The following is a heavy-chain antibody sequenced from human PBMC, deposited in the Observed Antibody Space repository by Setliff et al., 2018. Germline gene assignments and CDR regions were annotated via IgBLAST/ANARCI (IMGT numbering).Heavy chain of an antibody. V-gene: IGHV1-69*10. CDR3: AREYYDSSGYHGPLDY. J-gene: IGHJ4*02. Sequence: SVKVSCKASGGTFSSYAISWVRQAPGQGLEWMGGIIPILGIANYAQKFQGRVTITADKSTSTAYMELSSLRSEDTAVYYCAREYYDSSGYHGPLDYWGQGTLVTVSS. D-gene: IGHD3-22*01. CDR1: GGTFSSYA. CDR2: IIPILGIA.